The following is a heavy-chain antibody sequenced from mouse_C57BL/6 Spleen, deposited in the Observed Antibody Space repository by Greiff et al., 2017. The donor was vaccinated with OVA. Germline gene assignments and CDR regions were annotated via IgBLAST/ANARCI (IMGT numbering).Heavy chain of an antibody. CDR2: IDPSDSET. CDR1: GYTFTSYW. J-gene: IGHJ1*03. D-gene: IGHD6-1*01. CDR3: AKALWGFDV. Sequence: VQLQQPGAELVRPGSSVKLSCKASGYTFTSYWLHWVKQRPIQGLEWIGNIDPSDSETHYNQKFKDKATLTVDKASSTAYMQLSSLTSEDAAVYYCAKALWGFDVWGTGTTVTVSS. V-gene: IGHV1-52*01.